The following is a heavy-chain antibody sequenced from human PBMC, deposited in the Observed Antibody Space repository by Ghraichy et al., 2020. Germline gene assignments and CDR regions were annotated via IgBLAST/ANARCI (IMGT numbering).Heavy chain of an antibody. CDR1: GDSVSSNSAA. D-gene: IGHD3-22*01. V-gene: IGHV6-1*01. Sequence: SQTLSLTCAISGDSVSSNSAAWNWIRQSPSRGLEWLGRTYYRSKWYNDYAVSVKSRITINPDTSKNQFSLQLNSVTPEDTAVYYCARGEYYYDSSGYLNWFDLWGQGTLVTVSS. CDR2: TYYRSKWYN. J-gene: IGHJ5*02. CDR3: ARGEYYYDSSGYLNWFDL.